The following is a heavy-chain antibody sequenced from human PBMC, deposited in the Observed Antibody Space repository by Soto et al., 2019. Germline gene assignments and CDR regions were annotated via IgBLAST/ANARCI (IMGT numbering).Heavy chain of an antibody. V-gene: IGHV4-59*08. Sequence: QVQLQESGPGLVKPSETLSLTCTVSGGSISNYYWSWIRQPPGKGLEWIGYFYYTGITNYNPSLKNRICMSVDTSKHQFSLTLSSVTVADTAVYYCASHVQESLSFGARVHHSAYWGHRTLVTVSS. CDR1: GGSISNYY. CDR2: FYYTGIT. D-gene: IGHD3-10*01. CDR3: ASHVQESLSFGARVHHSAY. J-gene: IGHJ4*01.